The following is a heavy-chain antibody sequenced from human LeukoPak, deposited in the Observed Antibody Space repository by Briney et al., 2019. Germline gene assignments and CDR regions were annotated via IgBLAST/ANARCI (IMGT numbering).Heavy chain of an antibody. CDR3: AKGPNYYDSSGYYWLENYFDY. V-gene: IGHV3-23*01. CDR1: GFTFSSYG. CDR2: ISGSGGST. J-gene: IGHJ4*02. Sequence: GGSLRLSCAASGFTFSSYGMSWVRQAPGKGLEWVSAISGSGGSTYYADSVKGRFTISRDNSKNTLYLQMNSLRAEDTAVYYRAKGPNYYDSSGYYWLENYFDYWGQGTLVTVSS. D-gene: IGHD3-22*01.